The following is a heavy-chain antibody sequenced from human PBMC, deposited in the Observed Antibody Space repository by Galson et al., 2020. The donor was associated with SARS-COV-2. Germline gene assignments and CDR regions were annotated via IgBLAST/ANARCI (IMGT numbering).Heavy chain of an antibody. CDR1: GFTFRSYG. Sequence: GGSLRLSCEASGFTFRSYGMHWVRQAPGRGLEWLGVIQYDGSKEYYADAIKGRFTISRDNSKNTLYLQLSSLRPEDTAVYYCAKVGDTTGHESIDFWGQGIPVTVSS. V-gene: IGHV3-30*02. CDR2: IQYDGSKE. J-gene: IGHJ4*02. D-gene: IGHD1-1*01. CDR3: AKVGDTTGHESIDF.